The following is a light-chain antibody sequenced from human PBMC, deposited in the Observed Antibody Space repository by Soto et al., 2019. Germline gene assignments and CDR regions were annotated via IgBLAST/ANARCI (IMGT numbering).Light chain of an antibody. V-gene: IGKV3-20*01. J-gene: IGKJ3*01. Sequence: EIVLTQSPGTLSLSPGERATLSCRASQRLSSSSLAWYQQKPGQAPRLLIYGASNRATDIPDRFSGSGSGTDFTLTISRLEPEDFAVYYCQRYGSSFTFGPGTGVDIK. CDR1: QRLSSSS. CDR3: QRYGSSFT. CDR2: GAS.